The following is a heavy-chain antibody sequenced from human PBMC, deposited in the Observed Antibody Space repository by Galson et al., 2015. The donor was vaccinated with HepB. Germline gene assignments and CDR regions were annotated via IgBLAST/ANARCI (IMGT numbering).Heavy chain of an antibody. D-gene: IGHD1-26*01. J-gene: IGHJ4*02. CDR3: AKDHREVGALDY. V-gene: IGHV3-30*18. CDR1: GFTFSSYG. CDR2: ISYDGSNK. Sequence: ALRLSCAASGFTFSSYGMHWGRQAPGKGLEWVAVISYDGSNKYYADAVKGRFPISRDNSKNTLYLQMNSLRAEDTAVYYCAKDHREVGALDYWGQGTLVTVSS.